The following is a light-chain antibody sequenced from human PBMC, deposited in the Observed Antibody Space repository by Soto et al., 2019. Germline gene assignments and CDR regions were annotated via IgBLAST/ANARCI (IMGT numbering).Light chain of an antibody. CDR2: GAS. V-gene: IGKV3-20*01. CDR1: QRFSSTF. J-gene: IGKJ1*01. Sequence: PGDRATLSCRASQRFSSTFFAWYQQKPGQAPRLLIYGASSRATGIPDRFSGSGSGTDFTLTISRLEPEDFAVYYCQQYASSVTFGLGTKVEIK. CDR3: QQYASSVT.